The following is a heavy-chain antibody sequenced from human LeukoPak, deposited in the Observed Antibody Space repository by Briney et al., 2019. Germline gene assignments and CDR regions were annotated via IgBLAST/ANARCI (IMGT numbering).Heavy chain of an antibody. J-gene: IGHJ4*02. CDR2: IKQDRSEK. Sequence: HPGGSLRLSCAASGFTFSNYWMSWVRQAPGKGLEWVANIKQDRSEKYYVDSVKGRFTISRDNAKNSLYLQMNSLRAEDTAVYYCARDFDRDSSGYGTIYFDYWGQGTLVTVSS. D-gene: IGHD3-22*01. V-gene: IGHV3-7*01. CDR3: ARDFDRDSSGYGTIYFDY. CDR1: GFTFSNYW.